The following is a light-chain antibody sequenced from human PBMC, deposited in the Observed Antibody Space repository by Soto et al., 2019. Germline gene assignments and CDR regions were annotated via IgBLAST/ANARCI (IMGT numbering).Light chain of an antibody. CDR1: QSISRY. J-gene: IGKJ4*01. Sequence: EIVLTQSPATLSLSPGERATLSCSTSQSISRYLGWYQQKPGQPPRLLIYDAFTRATGIPARFSGSGSGTDFTLTISSLEPEDFAVYYCQQRSNWITFGGGTKVDIK. V-gene: IGKV3-11*01. CDR2: DAF. CDR3: QQRSNWIT.